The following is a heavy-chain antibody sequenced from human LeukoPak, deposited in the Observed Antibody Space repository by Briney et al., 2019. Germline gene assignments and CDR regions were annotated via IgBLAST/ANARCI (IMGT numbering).Heavy chain of an antibody. J-gene: IGHJ6*03. CDR3: ARDRVAARQWGYYYYMDV. D-gene: IGHD6-6*01. Sequence: GGSLRLSCAASGFTFSSYWMSWVRQAPGKGLEWVANIKQDGSEKYYVDSVKGRFTISRDNAKNSLYLQMNSLRAEDTAVYYCARDRVAARQWGYYYYMDVWGKGTTVTVS. CDR1: GFTFSSYW. V-gene: IGHV3-7*01. CDR2: IKQDGSEK.